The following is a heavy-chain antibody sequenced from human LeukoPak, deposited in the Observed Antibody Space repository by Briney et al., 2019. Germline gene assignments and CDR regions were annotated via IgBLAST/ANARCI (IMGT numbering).Heavy chain of an antibody. D-gene: IGHD1-1*01. CDR1: GFTFSSYW. J-gene: IGHJ4*02. Sequence: GGSLRLSCAASGFTFSSYWMSWVRQAPGKGLEWVANIKQDGSEKYYVDSVKGRFTISRDNAKNSLYLQMNSLRAEDTAVYYCAKASWVSNADAVLWGQGTVVTVSS. CDR3: AKASWVSNADAVL. CDR2: IKQDGSEK. V-gene: IGHV3-7*01.